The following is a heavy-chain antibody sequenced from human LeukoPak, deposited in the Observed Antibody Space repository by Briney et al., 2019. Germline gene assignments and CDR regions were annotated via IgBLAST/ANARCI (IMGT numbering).Heavy chain of an antibody. CDR1: GYTFTSYD. CDR2: MNPNSGNT. Sequence: ASVKVSCKASGYTFTSYDINWVRQATGQGLEWMGWMNPNSGNTGYAQKFQGRVTITRNTSISTAYMGLSSLRSEDTAVYYCARGVGATGDWFDPWGQGTLVTVSS. J-gene: IGHJ5*02. V-gene: IGHV1-8*03. D-gene: IGHD1-26*01. CDR3: ARGVGATGDWFDP.